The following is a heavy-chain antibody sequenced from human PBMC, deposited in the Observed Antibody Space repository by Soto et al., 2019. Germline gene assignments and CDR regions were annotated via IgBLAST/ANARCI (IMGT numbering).Heavy chain of an antibody. D-gene: IGHD3-3*01. V-gene: IGHV3-15*01. Sequence: EVQLVESGGGLVKPGGSLRLSCAASGFTFSNAWMSWVRQAPGKGLEWVGRIKSKTDGGTTDYAAPVKGRFTISRDDSKNTLYLQMNSLKTEDTAVYYCTTEAIFGVVSINQDDAFDIWGQGTMVTVSS. J-gene: IGHJ3*02. CDR3: TTEAIFGVVSINQDDAFDI. CDR1: GFTFSNAW. CDR2: IKSKTDGGTT.